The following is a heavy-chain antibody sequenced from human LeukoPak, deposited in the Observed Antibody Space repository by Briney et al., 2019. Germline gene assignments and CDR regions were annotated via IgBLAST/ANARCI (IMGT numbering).Heavy chain of an antibody. CDR3: AKVAYGSGSRGFDP. J-gene: IGHJ5*02. V-gene: IGHV3-11*01. CDR2: ISSSGSTI. D-gene: IGHD3-10*01. CDR1: GFTFSDYY. Sequence: GGSLRLSCAASGFTFSDYYMSWIRQAPGKGLEWVSYISSSGSTIYYADSVKGRFTISRDNSKNTLYLQMNSLRAEDTAVYYCAKVAYGSGSRGFDPWGQGTLVTVSS.